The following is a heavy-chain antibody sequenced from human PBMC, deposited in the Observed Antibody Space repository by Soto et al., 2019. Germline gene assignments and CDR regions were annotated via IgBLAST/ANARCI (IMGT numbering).Heavy chain of an antibody. CDR2: INPNTGVT. CDR1: GYTFTGYY. V-gene: IGHV1-2*04. J-gene: IGHJ4*02. Sequence: QVQLVQSGAEVKKPGASVEVSCKASGYTFTGYYMYWVRQAPGQGLEWMGWINPNTGVTNYAQKFQDWVTITRDTSISTAYMEVSRLRSDDTAVYYCAREVAYCRGVSCHLDYWGQGTLVTVSS. CDR3: AREVAYCRGVSCHLDY. D-gene: IGHD2-15*01.